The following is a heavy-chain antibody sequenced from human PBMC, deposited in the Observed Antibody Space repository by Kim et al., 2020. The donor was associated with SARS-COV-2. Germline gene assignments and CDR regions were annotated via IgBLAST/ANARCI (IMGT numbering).Heavy chain of an antibody. D-gene: IGHD6-19*01. J-gene: IGHJ4*02. V-gene: IGHV3-23*01. Sequence: ADSGKGRFTISRDNSKNTLNLQMNSLRAEDTAVYYCAKDQVRAVAGVFDYWGQGTLVTVSS. CDR3: AKDQVRAVAGVFDY.